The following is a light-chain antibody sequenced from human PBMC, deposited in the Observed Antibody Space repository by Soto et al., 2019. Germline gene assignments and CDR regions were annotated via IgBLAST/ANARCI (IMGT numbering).Light chain of an antibody. V-gene: IGLV2-14*01. Sequence: QSVLTQPASVSGSPGQSITISCTGVYNFVSWYQQHPGKVPKLMIYEVRNRPSGVSNRFSGSQSGNTASLTISGLQAEDEAEYYCSSYTGSGTLFGGGTKLTVL. CDR1: VYNF. CDR2: EVR. CDR3: SSYTGSGTL. J-gene: IGLJ2*01.